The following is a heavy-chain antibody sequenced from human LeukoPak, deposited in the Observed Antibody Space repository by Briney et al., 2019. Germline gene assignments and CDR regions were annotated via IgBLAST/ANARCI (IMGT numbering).Heavy chain of an antibody. Sequence: AAVKVSCKASGYTFISYGICWVRQAPGRGLEWMGWISAYDGNTKYAQKFQGKVIMTTDTSTSIAYMELRSLRSDDTAVYYCARDYEELVWFGESLYPFQHWGQGTLVTVSS. CDR2: ISAYDGNT. CDR3: ARDYEELVWFGESLYPFQH. J-gene: IGHJ1*01. CDR1: GYTFISYG. D-gene: IGHD3-10*01. V-gene: IGHV1-18*01.